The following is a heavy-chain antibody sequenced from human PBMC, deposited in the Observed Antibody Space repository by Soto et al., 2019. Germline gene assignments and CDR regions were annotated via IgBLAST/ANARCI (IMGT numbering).Heavy chain of an antibody. CDR2: IWYDGSNK. CDR1: GFTFSSYG. V-gene: IGHV3-33*01. Sequence: ESGGGVVQPGRSLRLSCAASGFTFSSYGMHWVRQAPGKGLEWVAVIWYDGSNKYYADSVKGRFTISRDNSKNTLYLQMNSLRAEDTAVYYCARIGSSWDFDYWGQGTLVTVSS. J-gene: IGHJ4*02. D-gene: IGHD6-13*01. CDR3: ARIGSSWDFDY.